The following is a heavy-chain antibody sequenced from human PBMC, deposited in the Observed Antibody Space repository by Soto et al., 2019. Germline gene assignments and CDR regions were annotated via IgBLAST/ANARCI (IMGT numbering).Heavy chain of an antibody. D-gene: IGHD2-15*01. J-gene: IGHJ5*02. CDR3: VRHRAVGYCSGGSCYLNWFDP. V-gene: IGHV4-59*08. Sequence: SETLSLTCTVSGGSISSYYWSWIRQPPGKGLEWIGYIYYSGSTNYNPSLKSRVTISVDTSKNQFSLKLSSVTAADTAVYYCVRHRAVGYCSGGSCYLNWFDPWGQGTLVTVSS. CDR1: GGSISSYY. CDR2: IYYSGST.